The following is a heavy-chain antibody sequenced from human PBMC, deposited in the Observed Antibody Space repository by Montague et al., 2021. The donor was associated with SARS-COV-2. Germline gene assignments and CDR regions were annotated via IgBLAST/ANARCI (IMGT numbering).Heavy chain of an antibody. CDR3: ARGLDY. V-gene: IGHV4-59*02. CDR1: GVSVNNYC. J-gene: IGHJ4*02. D-gene: IGHD6-19*01. Sequence: SETLSLTCSVSGVSVNNYCWAWIRQTPEKGLEWIGYIYYTGSTNYNPSLRNRITISIDTSANQFSLKLRSVTPADTAVYYCARGLDYWGQGTLVTVSS. CDR2: IYYTGST.